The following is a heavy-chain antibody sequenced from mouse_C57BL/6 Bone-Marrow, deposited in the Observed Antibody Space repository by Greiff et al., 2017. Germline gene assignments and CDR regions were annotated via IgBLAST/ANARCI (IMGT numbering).Heavy chain of an antibody. Sequence: QVHVKQSGAELVRPGASVTLSCKASGYTFTDYEMHWVKQTPVHGLEWIGAIDPETGGTAYNQKFKGKAILTADKSSSTAYMELRSLTSEDSAVYYCTRGYGSLPWFAYWGQGTLVTVSA. J-gene: IGHJ3*01. CDR1: GYTFTDYE. CDR2: IDPETGGT. CDR3: TRGYGSLPWFAY. V-gene: IGHV1-15*01. D-gene: IGHD1-1*01.